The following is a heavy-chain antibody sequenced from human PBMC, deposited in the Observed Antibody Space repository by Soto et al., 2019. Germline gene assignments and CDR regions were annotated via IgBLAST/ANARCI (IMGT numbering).Heavy chain of an antibody. CDR3: ARYYYDSSGHSYFDY. CDR1: GYTFTSSY. J-gene: IGHJ4*02. CDR2: INPSGGST. Sequence: ASVKVSCKASGYTFTSSYMHWVRQAPGQGLEWMGIINPSGGSTSYAQKFQGRVTMTRDTSTSTVYMELSSLRSEDTAVYYCARYYYDSSGHSYFDYWGQGTLVTVSS. V-gene: IGHV1-46*01. D-gene: IGHD3-22*01.